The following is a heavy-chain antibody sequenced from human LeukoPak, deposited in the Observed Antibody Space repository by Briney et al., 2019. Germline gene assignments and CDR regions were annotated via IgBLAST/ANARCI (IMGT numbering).Heavy chain of an antibody. J-gene: IGHJ4*02. Sequence: SETLSLTCTVSGYSISSGYYWGWIRQPPGEGLEWIGNIYHSGRTYYNPSLKSRVTISVDTSKNQFSLKLSPVTAADTAVYYCARRTTYFGWIPSESPSCFDYWGQGTLVTVSS. D-gene: IGHD3-9*01. V-gene: IGHV4-38-2*02. CDR3: ARRTTYFGWIPSESPSCFDY. CDR1: GYSISSGYY. CDR2: IYHSGRT.